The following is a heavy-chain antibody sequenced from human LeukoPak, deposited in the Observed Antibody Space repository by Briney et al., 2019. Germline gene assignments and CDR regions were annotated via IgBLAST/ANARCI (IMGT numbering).Heavy chain of an antibody. J-gene: IGHJ6*04. CDR3: AKHYYDFWSGSYYVDA. D-gene: IGHD3-3*01. Sequence: GGSLRLSCAASGFTFSSYAMSWVRQAPGKGLEWVSAISGSGGTTYYADSVKGRLTISRDNSKNTLFLQMNSLRAEDTAVYYCAKHYYDFWSGSYYVDAWGKGTTVTVSS. CDR2: ISGSGGTT. CDR1: GFTFSSYA. V-gene: IGHV3-23*01.